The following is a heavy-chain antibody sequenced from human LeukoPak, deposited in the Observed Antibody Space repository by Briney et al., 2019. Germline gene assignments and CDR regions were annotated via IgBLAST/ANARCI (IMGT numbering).Heavy chain of an antibody. D-gene: IGHD5-12*01. CDR3: ARPGVATSDDAFDI. J-gene: IGHJ3*02. V-gene: IGHV4-4*07. Sequence: PSETLSLTCTVSGGSISSYYWSWIRQPAGKGLEWIGRIYTSGSTNYNPSLKSRVTMSVDTSKNQFSLKLSSVTAADTAVYYCARPGVATSDDAFDIWGKGTTVTVSS. CDR2: IYTSGST. CDR1: GGSISSYY.